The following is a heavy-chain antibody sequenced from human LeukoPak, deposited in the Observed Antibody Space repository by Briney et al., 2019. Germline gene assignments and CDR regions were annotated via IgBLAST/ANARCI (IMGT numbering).Heavy chain of an antibody. Sequence: ASVKVSCKASGNTFTNYVIHWVRQAPGQRLEWMGWINAGNGNTKYSQKFQGRVTITRDTSASTAYMELSSLRSEDTAVYYCARKGYDSSGYYKSNYFDYWGQGTLVTVSS. D-gene: IGHD3-22*01. J-gene: IGHJ4*02. CDR3: ARKGYDSSGYYKSNYFDY. CDR2: INAGNGNT. V-gene: IGHV1-3*01. CDR1: GNTFTNYV.